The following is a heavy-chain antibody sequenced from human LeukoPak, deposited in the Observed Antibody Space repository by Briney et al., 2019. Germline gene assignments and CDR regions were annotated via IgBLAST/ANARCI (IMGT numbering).Heavy chain of an antibody. CDR2: LNSDNT. J-gene: IGHJ4*02. D-gene: IGHD1-26*01. Sequence: GGSLRLSCAASGFTFSNFAMSWIRQAPGKGLEWVSALNSDNTYYADSVKGRFTVSRDNSKNTLYLQMNSLTAEDTAVYYCVREATGYSFADYWGQGTLVSVSS. V-gene: IGHV3-23*01. CDR3: VREATGYSFADY. CDR1: GFTFSNFA.